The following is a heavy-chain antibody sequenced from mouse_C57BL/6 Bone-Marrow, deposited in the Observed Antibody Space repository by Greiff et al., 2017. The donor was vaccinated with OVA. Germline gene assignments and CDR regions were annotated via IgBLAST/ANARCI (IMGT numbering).Heavy chain of an antibody. Sequence: VQLQQSGAELVKPGASVKISCKASGYAFSSYWMNWVKQRPGKGLEWIGQIYPGDGDTNYNGKFKGKATLTAEKSSSTAYMQLSSRTSEDSAVYFCARRGGYGSRNVGGPWYFDVWGTGTTVTVSS. J-gene: IGHJ1*03. D-gene: IGHD1-1*01. CDR2: IYPGDGDT. CDR1: GYAFSSYW. V-gene: IGHV1-80*01. CDR3: ARRGGYGSRNVGGPWYFDV.